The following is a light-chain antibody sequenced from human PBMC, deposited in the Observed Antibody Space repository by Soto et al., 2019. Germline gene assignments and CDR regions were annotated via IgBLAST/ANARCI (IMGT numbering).Light chain of an antibody. CDR3: AAWDDSLNVL. J-gene: IGLJ2*01. Sequence: QSVLTQPPSASGTPGQRVTISCSGSSSNIGSNTVNWYQQLPGTAPKLLIYSNNQRPSGVPDRFSGSKSGTSASLAISGLQSEDEADYYCAAWDDSLNVLFGGGTKFTVL. V-gene: IGLV1-44*01. CDR2: SNN. CDR1: SSNIGSNT.